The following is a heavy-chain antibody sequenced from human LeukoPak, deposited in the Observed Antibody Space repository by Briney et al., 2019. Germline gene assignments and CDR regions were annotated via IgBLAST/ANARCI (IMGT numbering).Heavy chain of an antibody. Sequence: PGGSLRLSCAASGFTFSSYAMSWVRQAPGKGLEWVSAIGGSGGSTYYADSVKGRFTISRDNSKNTLYLQMNSLRAEDTAVYYCAKTNEEWELYYYFDYWGQGTLVTVSS. D-gene: IGHD1-26*01. CDR1: GFTFSSYA. V-gene: IGHV3-23*01. J-gene: IGHJ4*02. CDR3: AKTNEEWELYYYFDY. CDR2: IGGSGGST.